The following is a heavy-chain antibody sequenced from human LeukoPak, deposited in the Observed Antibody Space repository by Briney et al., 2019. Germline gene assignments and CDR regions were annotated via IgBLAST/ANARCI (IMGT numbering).Heavy chain of an antibody. Sequence: PSETLSLTCNVSSGSINSGDYYWSWIRQPPGKGLEWIGDIDYTRSTSYSPSLKSRVTISIDTSKSQFSLKLSSVTAADTAVYYCARSARYFDNTGFDYWGQGTLVTVSS. CDR2: IDYTRST. CDR3: ARSARYFDNTGFDY. V-gene: IGHV4-30-4*01. CDR1: SGSINSGDYY. D-gene: IGHD3-9*01. J-gene: IGHJ4*02.